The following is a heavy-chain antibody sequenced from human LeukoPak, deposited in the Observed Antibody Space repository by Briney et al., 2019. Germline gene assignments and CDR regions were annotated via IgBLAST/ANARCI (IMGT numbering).Heavy chain of an antibody. V-gene: IGHV1-69*13. Sequence: GASVKVSCKASGYTFTSYGISWVRQAPGQGLEWMGGIIPIFGAANYAQKFQGRVTITADESTSTAYMELSSLRSEDTAVYYCARGTRETFRITMIVVVPGAFDIWGQGTMVTVSS. D-gene: IGHD3-22*01. CDR3: ARGTRETFRITMIVVVPGAFDI. J-gene: IGHJ3*02. CDR2: IIPIFGAA. CDR1: GYTFTSYG.